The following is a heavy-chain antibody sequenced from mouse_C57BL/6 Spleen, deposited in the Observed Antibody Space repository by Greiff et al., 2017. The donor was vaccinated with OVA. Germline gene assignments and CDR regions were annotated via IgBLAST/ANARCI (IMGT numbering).Heavy chain of an antibody. CDR3: ARDLDYDVPAWFAY. D-gene: IGHD2-4*01. V-gene: IGHV5-4*01. Sequence: VQLVESGGGLVKPGGSLKLSCAASGFTFSSYAMSWVRQTPEKRLAWVATISDGGSYTYYPDNVKGRFTISRDNAKNNLYLQMSQLKSEDTAMYYGARDLDYDVPAWFAYWGQGTLVTVSA. J-gene: IGHJ3*01. CDR1: GFTFSSYA. CDR2: ISDGGSYT.